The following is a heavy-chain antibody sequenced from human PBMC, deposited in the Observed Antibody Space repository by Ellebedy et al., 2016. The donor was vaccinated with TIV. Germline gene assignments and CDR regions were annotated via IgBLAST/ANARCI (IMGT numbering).Heavy chain of an antibody. CDR1: CGSISSSSYY. CDR3: ASGVTFEQPGGAFDI. D-gene: IGHD4-23*01. V-gene: IGHV4-39*07. CDR2: IYYSGST. Sequence: MPSETQSLTCTVSCGSISSSSYYWGWIRQPPGKVLEWIGSIYYSGSTYYNPSLKIRVTISVDTSKNHFSLKLSSVTAADTAVYYCASGVTFEQPGGAFDIWGQGTMVTVSS. J-gene: IGHJ3*02.